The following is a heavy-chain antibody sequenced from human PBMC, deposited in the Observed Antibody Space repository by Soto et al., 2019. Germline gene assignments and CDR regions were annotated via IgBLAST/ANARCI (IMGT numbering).Heavy chain of an antibody. Sequence: GGSLRLSCAASGFTFSSYSMNWVRQAPGKGLEWVSSISSSSSYIYYADSVKGRFTISRDNAKNSLYLQMNSLRAEDTAVYYCARVSCSSTSCYSHVSWGQGTLVTVSS. J-gene: IGHJ5*02. CDR1: GFTFSSYS. CDR2: ISSSSSYI. CDR3: ARVSCSSTSCYSHVS. V-gene: IGHV3-21*01. D-gene: IGHD2-2*01.